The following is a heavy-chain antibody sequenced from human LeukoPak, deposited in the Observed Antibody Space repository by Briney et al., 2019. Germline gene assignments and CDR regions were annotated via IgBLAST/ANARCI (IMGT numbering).Heavy chain of an antibody. CDR3: ATFQAYANSGHLRPYFDY. CDR2: SDPEDVKT. CDR1: GYSLTELA. J-gene: IGHJ4*02. V-gene: IGHV1-24*01. Sequence: ASVKVSCKISGYSLTELAIHWVRQAPGKGLEWMGGSDPEDVKTSFAEKFQGRVTFTEDTSTDTAFMELSRLISDDTAVYYCATFQAYANSGHLRPYFDYWGQGTLVTVSS. D-gene: IGHD3-22*01.